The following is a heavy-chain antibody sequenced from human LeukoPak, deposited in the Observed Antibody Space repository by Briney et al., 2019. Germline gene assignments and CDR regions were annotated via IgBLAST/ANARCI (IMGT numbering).Heavy chain of an antibody. CDR2: ITGNGVST. CDR3: AKCVYSNIYSWFDP. CDR1: GFTSEDYG. J-gene: IGHJ5*02. Sequence: PGGSLRLSCAASGFTSEDYGMHWVRQAPGKGLEWVSLITGNGVSTYYADSVKGRFTISRDNSKNSLYLQMNSLRTEDTALYYCAKCVYSNIYSWFDPWGQGTLVSVSS. V-gene: IGHV3-43*02. D-gene: IGHD6-13*01.